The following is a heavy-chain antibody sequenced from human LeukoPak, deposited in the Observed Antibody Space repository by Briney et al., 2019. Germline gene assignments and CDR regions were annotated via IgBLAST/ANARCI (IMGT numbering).Heavy chain of an antibody. CDR3: AAHPTIGPGY. Sequence: ASVKVSCKASGYTFTGYYMHWVRQAPGQGLEWMGWINPNSGGTNYAQKFQERVTITRDMSTSTAYMELSSLRSEDTAVYYCAAHPTIGPGYWGQGTLVTVSS. CDR2: INPNSGGT. J-gene: IGHJ4*02. V-gene: IGHV1-2*02. D-gene: IGHD1-26*01. CDR1: GYTFTGYY.